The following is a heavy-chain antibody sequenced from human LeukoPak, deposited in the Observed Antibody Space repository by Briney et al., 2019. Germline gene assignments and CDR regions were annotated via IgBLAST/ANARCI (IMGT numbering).Heavy chain of an antibody. CDR3: AKGDYDFWSGYPYYYGMDV. J-gene: IGHJ6*02. CDR2: INSDGSST. CDR1: GFTFSSYW. D-gene: IGHD3-3*01. Sequence: GGSLRLSCAASGFTFSSYWMHWVRHAPGKGLVWVSRINSDGSSTSYADSVKGRFTISRDNAKNTLYLQMNSLRAEDTAVYYCAKGDYDFWSGYPYYYGMDVWGQGTTVTASS. V-gene: IGHV3-74*01.